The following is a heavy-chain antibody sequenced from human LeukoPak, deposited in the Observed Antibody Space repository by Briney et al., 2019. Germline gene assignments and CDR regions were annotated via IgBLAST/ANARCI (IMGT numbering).Heavy chain of an antibody. CDR3: ATEPPGYDFYGMDV. Sequence: ASVKVSCKASGYTFTSYGISWVRQAPGQGLEWMGWISAYNGNTNYAQKLQGRVTMTTDTSTSTAYMELRSLRSDDTAVFYCATEPPGYDFYGMDVWGQGTTVTVSS. V-gene: IGHV1-18*01. D-gene: IGHD3-3*01. CDR1: GYTFTSYG. J-gene: IGHJ6*02. CDR2: ISAYNGNT.